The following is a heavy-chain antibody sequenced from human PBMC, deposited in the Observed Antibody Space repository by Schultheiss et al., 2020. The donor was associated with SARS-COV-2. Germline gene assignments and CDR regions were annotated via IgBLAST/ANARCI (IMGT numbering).Heavy chain of an antibody. Sequence: SETLSLTCAVSGYSITSGYFWGWIRQPPGKGLEWIGEVNHSGSSNYNPSLESRVTISVDKSKNQFSLNLRFVTAADTAVYYCARDRRRWLQLRGLDTFDIWGQGTMVTVSS. CDR1: GYSITSGYF. CDR3: ARDRRRWLQLRGLDTFDI. CDR2: VNHSGSS. D-gene: IGHD5-24*01. J-gene: IGHJ3*02. V-gene: IGHV4-38-2*02.